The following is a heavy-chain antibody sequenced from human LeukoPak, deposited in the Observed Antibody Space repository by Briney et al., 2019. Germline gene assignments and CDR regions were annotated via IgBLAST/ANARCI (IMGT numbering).Heavy chain of an antibody. Sequence: ASVKVSCKASGYTFTSYYMHWVRQAPGQGLERMGIINPSGGSTSYAQKFQGRVTMTRDMSTSTVYMELSSLRSEDTAVYYCARGEIGYCSSTSCLEFDPWGQGTLVTVSS. CDR2: INPSGGST. V-gene: IGHV1-46*01. J-gene: IGHJ5*02. CDR1: GYTFTSYY. CDR3: ARGEIGYCSSTSCLEFDP. D-gene: IGHD2-2*01.